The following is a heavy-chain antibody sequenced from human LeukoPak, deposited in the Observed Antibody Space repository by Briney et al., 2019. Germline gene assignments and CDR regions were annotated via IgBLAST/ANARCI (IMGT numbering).Heavy chain of an antibody. CDR3: ARDSTRRFDY. CDR2: ISSSGSTI. Sequence: GGSLRLSCAASGFTFSSYGMHWVRQAPGKGLEWVSYISSSGSTIYYADSVKGRFTISRDNAKNSLYLQMNRLRAEDTAVYYCARDSTRRFDYWGQGTLVTVSS. V-gene: IGHV3-48*04. CDR1: GFTFSSYG. J-gene: IGHJ4*02.